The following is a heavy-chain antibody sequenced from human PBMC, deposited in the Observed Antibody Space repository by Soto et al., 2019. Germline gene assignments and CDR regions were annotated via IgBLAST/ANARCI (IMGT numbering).Heavy chain of an antibody. J-gene: IGHJ4*02. CDR3: TREGPYDSSGYQAYYFDY. D-gene: IGHD3-22*01. Sequence: EVQLVESGGGLVKPGRSLRLSCTASGFTFGDYAMSLFRQAPGKGLEWVGFIRSKAYGGTTEYAASVKGRFTISRDDSKSIAYLQMNSLKTEDTAVYYCTREGPYDSSGYQAYYFDYWGQGTLVTVSS. V-gene: IGHV3-49*05. CDR1: GFTFGDYA. CDR2: IRSKAYGGTT.